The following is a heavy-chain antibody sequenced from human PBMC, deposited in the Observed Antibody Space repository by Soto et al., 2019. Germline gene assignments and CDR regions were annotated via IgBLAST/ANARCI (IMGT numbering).Heavy chain of an antibody. J-gene: IGHJ4*02. V-gene: IGHV4-30-2*01. Sequence: PSETLSLTCAVSGGSISSGGYSWSWIWQPPGKGLEWIGYIYHSGSTYYNPSLKSRVTISVDRSKNQFSLKLSSVTAADTAVYYCARESYKSGSISGFDYWGQGTLVTVSS. D-gene: IGHD1-26*01. CDR3: ARESYKSGSISGFDY. CDR2: IYHSGST. CDR1: GGSISSGGYS.